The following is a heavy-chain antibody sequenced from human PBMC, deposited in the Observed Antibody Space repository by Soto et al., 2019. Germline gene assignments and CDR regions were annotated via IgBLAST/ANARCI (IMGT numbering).Heavy chain of an antibody. CDR1: GFTFSSYA. D-gene: IGHD2-21*02. J-gene: IGHJ4*02. V-gene: IGHV3-23*01. Sequence: WSLRLSCAASGFTFSSYAMNWVRQAPGKGLEWVSIISGSGGDTYYADSVKGRFTISRDNSKNTLYLQMNSLRVEDTAIYYCGKKSQKYGDSKCDYWGQGTLVTVSS. CDR3: GKKSQKYGDSKCDY. CDR2: ISGSGGDT.